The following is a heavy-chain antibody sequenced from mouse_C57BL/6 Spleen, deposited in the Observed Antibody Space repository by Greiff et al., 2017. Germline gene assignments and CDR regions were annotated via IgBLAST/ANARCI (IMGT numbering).Heavy chain of an antibody. V-gene: IGHV1-64*01. Sequence: QVQLQQPGAELVKPGASVKLSCKASGYTFTSYWMHWVKQRPGQGLEWIGMIHPNSGSTNYNEKFKSKATLTVDKSSSTAYMQLSSLTSEDSAVYYCARVNYYGNYGYYDVWGTGTTVTVSS. D-gene: IGHD2-1*01. CDR3: ARVNYYGNYGYYDV. CDR2: IHPNSGST. CDR1: GYTFTSYW. J-gene: IGHJ1*03.